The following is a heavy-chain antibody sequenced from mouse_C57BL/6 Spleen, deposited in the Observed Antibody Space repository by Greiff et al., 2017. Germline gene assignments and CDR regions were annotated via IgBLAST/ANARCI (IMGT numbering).Heavy chain of an antibody. Sequence: QVQLKQPGAELVMPGASVKLSCKASGYTFTSYWMHWVKQRPGQGLEWIGEIDPSDSYTNYNQKFKGKSTLTVDKSSSTAYMQLSSLTSEDSAVYYCARGGGLDFDVWGTGTTVTVSS. V-gene: IGHV1-69*01. CDR1: GYTFTSYW. CDR2: IDPSDSYT. CDR3: ARGGGLDFDV. D-gene: IGHD3-3*01. J-gene: IGHJ1*03.